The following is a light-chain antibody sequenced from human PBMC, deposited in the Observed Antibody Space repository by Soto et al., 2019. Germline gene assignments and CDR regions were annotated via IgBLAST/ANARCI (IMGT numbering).Light chain of an antibody. Sequence: EIVLTQSPATLSLSPGQRATLSCRASQSVSSYLAWYQQQPGQAPRLLIYDASNRATGIPARFSGRGSGTEFTLTISSLEPEDFAVYYCLQRSAWPLTFGGGTKVESK. V-gene: IGKV3-11*01. CDR3: LQRSAWPLT. J-gene: IGKJ4*01. CDR1: QSVSSY. CDR2: DAS.